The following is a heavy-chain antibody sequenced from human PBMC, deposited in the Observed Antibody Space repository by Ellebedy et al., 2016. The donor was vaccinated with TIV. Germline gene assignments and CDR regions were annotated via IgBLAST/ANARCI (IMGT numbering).Heavy chain of an antibody. CDR2: IDPSDSYP. Sequence: GESLKISCKGSGYSFTSYWINWVRQVPGKGLEWMGRIDPSDSYPNYSPSFQGHVTFSLDKSINTAYLEWNSLKASDTAMYYCARRSSHFYGSGSYSDYWGQGTLVTVSS. D-gene: IGHD3-10*01. CDR3: ARRSSHFYGSGSYSDY. V-gene: IGHV5-10-1*01. CDR1: GYSFTSYW. J-gene: IGHJ4*02.